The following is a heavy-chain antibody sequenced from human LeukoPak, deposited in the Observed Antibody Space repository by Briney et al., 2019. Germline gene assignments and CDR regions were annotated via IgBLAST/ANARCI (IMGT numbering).Heavy chain of an antibody. CDR1: GFTFSSYG. CDR3: AKCSTVMATIYNYFDY. J-gene: IGHJ4*02. Sequence: PGRSLRLSCAASGFTFSSYGMHWVRQAPGKGLEWVAVISYDGSNKYYADSVKGRFTISRDNSKNTLYLQMNSLRAEDTAVYCCAKCSTVMATIYNYFDYWGQGTLVTVSS. V-gene: IGHV3-30*18. CDR2: ISYDGSNK. D-gene: IGHD5-24*01.